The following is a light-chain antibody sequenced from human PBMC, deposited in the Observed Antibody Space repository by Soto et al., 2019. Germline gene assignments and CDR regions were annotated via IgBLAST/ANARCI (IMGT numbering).Light chain of an antibody. CDR1: SSDVGGYNY. Sequence: QSVLTQPASVSGSPGQSITISCTGTSSDVGGYNYVSWYQQHPGKAPKLMVYAVNNRPSGVSHRFSGSKSGNTASLTISGLQAEDEADYYCSSYASSSTLVFGGGTKVTV. CDR3: SSYASSSTLV. V-gene: IGLV2-14*01. CDR2: AVN. J-gene: IGLJ2*01.